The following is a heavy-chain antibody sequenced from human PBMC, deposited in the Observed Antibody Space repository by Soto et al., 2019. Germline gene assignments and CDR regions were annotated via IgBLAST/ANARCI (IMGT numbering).Heavy chain of an antibody. J-gene: IGHJ6*02. CDR3: TRVELAATGTVRVPRDFYYGMDD. Sequence: ASVKVSCKASGGTFNRHGISWVRQAPGQGLEWMGGIIPIFHKAKYAPKFQGRVTITADESTTTAYMELSGLRSDDTAVYYCTRVELAATGTVRVPRDFYYGMDDWGQGTTVTVSS. CDR1: GGTFNRHG. D-gene: IGHD6-13*01. V-gene: IGHV1-69*13. CDR2: IIPIFHKA.